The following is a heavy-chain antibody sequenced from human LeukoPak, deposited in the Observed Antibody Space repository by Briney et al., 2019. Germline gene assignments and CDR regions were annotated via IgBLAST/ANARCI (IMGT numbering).Heavy chain of an antibody. CDR1: GYSFNSYW. Sequence: GESLKISCQGYGYSFNSYWIGWVRQMRGKGLEWRGIIFPGDSDNKYSPFFQGEATISVETSLSTAYLQPTSLRASDTAIYYCARHGLGGCRGGRCFTSFHYYGMDVWGQGTTVTVSS. V-gene: IGHV5-51*01. J-gene: IGHJ6*02. D-gene: IGHD2-15*01. CDR2: IFPGDSDN. CDR3: ARHGLGGCRGGRCFTSFHYYGMDV.